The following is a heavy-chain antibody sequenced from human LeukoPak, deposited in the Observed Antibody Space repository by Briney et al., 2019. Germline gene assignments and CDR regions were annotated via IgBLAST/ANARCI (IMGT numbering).Heavy chain of an antibody. CDR3: ARLYQGKRPPDY. CDR2: IYHSGST. J-gene: IGHJ4*02. CDR1: GGSISSGGYY. Sequence: SQTLSLTCTVSGGSISSGGYYWSWIRQPPGKGLEWIGYIYHSGSTYYNPSLKSRVTISVDTSNNQLSLRLWSVTASDTAVYYCARLYQGKRPPDYWGQGTLVTVYS. V-gene: IGHV4-30-2*03. D-gene: IGHD6-25*01.